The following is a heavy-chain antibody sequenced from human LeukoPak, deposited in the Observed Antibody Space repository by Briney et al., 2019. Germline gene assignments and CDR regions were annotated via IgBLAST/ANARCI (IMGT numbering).Heavy chain of an antibody. J-gene: IGHJ4*02. V-gene: IGHV3-7*01. D-gene: IGHD2-21*02. CDR2: INEDGSVR. CDR3: AKVPRDSDCY. CDR1: GGTFSAYW. Sequence: GGSLRLSCAVSGGTFSAYWMAWVRQSPGKGLEWVAEINEDGSVRYYVDSMKGRFTISRDNAKNSLYLQMNSLGAEDTAVYYCAKVPRDSDCYWGQGTLVTVSS.